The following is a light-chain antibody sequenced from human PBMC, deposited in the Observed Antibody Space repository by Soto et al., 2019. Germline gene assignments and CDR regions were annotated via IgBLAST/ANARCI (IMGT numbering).Light chain of an antibody. Sequence: EIVMTQSPGTLSLSPGERATLSCRASQSVSSSYLAWYQQKPGQAPRLLIYGASSRVTGIPARFSGSGSGTEFTLTISSLQSEDFAVYYCQQYNNWPRTFGQGTKVDIK. J-gene: IGKJ1*01. CDR2: GAS. CDR3: QQYNNWPRT. CDR1: QSVSSSY. V-gene: IGKV3-15*01.